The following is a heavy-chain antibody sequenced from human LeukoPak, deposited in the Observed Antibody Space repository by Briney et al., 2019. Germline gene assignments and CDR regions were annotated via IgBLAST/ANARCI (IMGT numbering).Heavy chain of an antibody. CDR3: ARVLYYGSGSYHFDY. V-gene: IGHV1-2*06. D-gene: IGHD3-10*01. CDR2: INPNSGGT. CDR1: GYTFTGYY. J-gene: IGHJ4*02. Sequence: GASVKVSCKASGYTFTGYYMHWARQAPGQGLEWMGRINPNSGGTNYAQKFQGRVTMTRDTSISTAYMELSRLRSDDTAVYYCARVLYYGSGSYHFDYWGQGTLVTVSS.